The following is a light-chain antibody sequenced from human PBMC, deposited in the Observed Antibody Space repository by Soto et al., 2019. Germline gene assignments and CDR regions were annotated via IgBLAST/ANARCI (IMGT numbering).Light chain of an antibody. CDR2: KAS. J-gene: IGKJ1*01. V-gene: IGKV1-5*03. CDR3: QQYTNSWT. Sequence: DIQMTKSPSALSASVADRVTITCLASQSISNWLAWYQQKPGKAPKLLIYKASSLESGVPSRFSGSGSGTEFTLTISSLQADDFATYCCQQYTNSWTFGQGTKVDI. CDR1: QSISNW.